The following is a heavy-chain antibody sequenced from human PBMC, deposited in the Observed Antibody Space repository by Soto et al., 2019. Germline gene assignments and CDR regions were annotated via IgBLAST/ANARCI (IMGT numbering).Heavy chain of an antibody. CDR3: APHPGGGGY. CDR1: GFTVSNNY. V-gene: IGHV3-53*01. D-gene: IGHD3-10*01. Sequence: EVQLVESGGGLIQPGGSLRLSCAVSGFTVSNNYMSWVRQAPGKGLEGVSVIYSGGYTAYGDSVKGRFTISRDNSKNTLYLKLNARGAAGPAVFYCAPHPGGGGYWGQGTLVTVSS. J-gene: IGHJ4*02. CDR2: IYSGGYT.